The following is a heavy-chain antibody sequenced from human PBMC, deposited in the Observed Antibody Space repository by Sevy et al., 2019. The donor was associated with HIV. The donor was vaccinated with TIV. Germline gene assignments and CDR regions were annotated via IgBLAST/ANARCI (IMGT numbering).Heavy chain of an antibody. V-gene: IGHV3-30-3*01. CDR3: ALERLSIDVAEYFQN. Sequence: GGSLRLSCATSGFTFSSYSMHWVRQAPGKGLEWVATISYDGINKHYADSVKGRFTISRDNFKNSLSLQMNSLRAEDTAVYFCALERLSIDVAEYFQNWGQGTLVTVSS. J-gene: IGHJ1*01. D-gene: IGHD1-1*01. CDR1: GFTFSSYS. CDR2: ISYDGINK.